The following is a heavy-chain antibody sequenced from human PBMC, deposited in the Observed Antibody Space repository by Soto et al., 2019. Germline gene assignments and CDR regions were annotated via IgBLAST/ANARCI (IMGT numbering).Heavy chain of an antibody. Sequence: GASVKVSCKASGYTFTNYGINWVRQAPGQGLEWLGWVSAYNGERRYAQRVKARVIMTTDTSTTTAYMELRSLRSDDTAVYYCSRGTSIPASGDYWGQGTLVTVS. J-gene: IGHJ4*01. CDR2: VSAYNGER. CDR3: SRGTSIPASGDY. D-gene: IGHD6-6*01. V-gene: IGHV1-18*01. CDR1: GYTFTNYG.